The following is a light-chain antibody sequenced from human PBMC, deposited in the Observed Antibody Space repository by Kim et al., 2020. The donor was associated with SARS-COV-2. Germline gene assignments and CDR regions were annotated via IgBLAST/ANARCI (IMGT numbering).Light chain of an antibody. Sequence: SGSVGDRVTITCRASQSVSKYLNWYQHNPGRVPKLLIYGAASLRRGVPSRFSGSGSGTHFTLTSSSLQPEDFATYYCQHTYTAWTFGQGTKVDIK. CDR2: GAA. CDR1: QSVSKY. V-gene: IGKV1-39*01. J-gene: IGKJ1*01. CDR3: QHTYTAWT.